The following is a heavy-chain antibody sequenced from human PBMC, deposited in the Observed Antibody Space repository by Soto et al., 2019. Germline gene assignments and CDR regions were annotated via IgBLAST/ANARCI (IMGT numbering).Heavy chain of an antibody. CDR1: GYTFTGYY. J-gene: IGHJ4*02. V-gene: IGHV1-2*04. D-gene: IGHD3-10*01. CDR2: INPNSGGT. Sequence: ASVKVSCKASGYTFTGYYMHWVRQAPGQGLEWMGWINPNSGGTNYAQKFQGWVTMTRDTSISTAYMELSRLRSDDTAVYHCARGYGSGTPGDYWGQGTLVTVSS. CDR3: ARGYGSGTPGDY.